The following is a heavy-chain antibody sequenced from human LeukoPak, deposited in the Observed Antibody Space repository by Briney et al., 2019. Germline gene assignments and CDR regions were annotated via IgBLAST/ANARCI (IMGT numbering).Heavy chain of an antibody. Sequence: GASVKVSCKASGYTFTGYYMHWVRQAPGQGLEWMGWINPNSGGTNYAQKFQSRVTMTRDTSISTAYMELSRLRSDDTAVYYCARDPGDMGYFDYWGQGTLVTVSS. V-gene: IGHV1-2*02. D-gene: IGHD7-27*01. J-gene: IGHJ4*02. CDR2: INPNSGGT. CDR3: ARDPGDMGYFDY. CDR1: GYTFTGYY.